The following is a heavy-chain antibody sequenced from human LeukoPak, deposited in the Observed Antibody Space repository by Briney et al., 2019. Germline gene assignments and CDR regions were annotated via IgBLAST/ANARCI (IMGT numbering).Heavy chain of an antibody. CDR1: GFTFSSSA. D-gene: IGHD1-26*01. Sequence: GGSLRLSCAASGFTFSSSAMSWVRQAPGKGLEWVSAISNNGGYTYYADSVKGRFTISRDNAKNTLDLQMNSLRAEDTAVYYCARRSSGSPPYYFDYWGQGTLVTVSS. CDR2: ISNNGGYT. J-gene: IGHJ4*02. CDR3: ARRSSGSPPYYFDY. V-gene: IGHV3-23*01.